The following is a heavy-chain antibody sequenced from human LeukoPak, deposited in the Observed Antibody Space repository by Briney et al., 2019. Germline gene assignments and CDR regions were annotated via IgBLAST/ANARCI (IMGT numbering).Heavy chain of an antibody. CDR3: ARGAYYYDSSGYTPKYFQR. CDR2: INHSGST. J-gene: IGHJ1*01. CDR1: GGSFSGYY. Sequence: SETLSLTCAVYGGSFSGYYWSWIRQPPGKGLEWIGEINHSGSTNYNPSLKSRVTISVDTSKNQFSLKLSSVTAADTAVYYCARGAYYYDSSGYTPKYFQRWGQGTLVTVSS. D-gene: IGHD3-22*01. V-gene: IGHV4-34*01.